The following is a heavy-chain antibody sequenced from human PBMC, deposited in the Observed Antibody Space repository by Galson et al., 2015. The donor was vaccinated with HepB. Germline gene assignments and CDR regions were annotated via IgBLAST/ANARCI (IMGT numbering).Heavy chain of an antibody. D-gene: IGHD6-13*01. V-gene: IGHV1-24*01. CDR3: ATDTRTSSIAAAGHYYHGMDV. CDR1: GFIFSELS. J-gene: IGHJ6*02. Sequence: SVKVSCKVSGFIFSELSMHWVRQAPGKGLEWMGGFDPEEGETIYAQKFRGRVTMTEDTSTDTAYMELSSLRSEDTAVYYCATDTRTSSIAAAGHYYHGMDVWGQGTTVTVSS. CDR2: FDPEEGET.